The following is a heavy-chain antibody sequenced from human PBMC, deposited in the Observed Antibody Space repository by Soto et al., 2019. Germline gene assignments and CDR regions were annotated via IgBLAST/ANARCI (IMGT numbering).Heavy chain of an antibody. CDR1: GYTFTSYG. CDR3: ARDLIGGVIAAAGRAFDI. CDR2: ISAYNGNT. J-gene: IGHJ3*02. V-gene: IGHV1-18*01. D-gene: IGHD6-13*01. Sequence: WASVKVSCKASGYTFTSYGISWVRQAPGQGLEWMGWISAYNGNTNYAQKLQGRVTMTTDTSTSTAYMELRSLRSDDTAVYYCARDLIGGVIAAAGRAFDIWGQGTMVTVSS.